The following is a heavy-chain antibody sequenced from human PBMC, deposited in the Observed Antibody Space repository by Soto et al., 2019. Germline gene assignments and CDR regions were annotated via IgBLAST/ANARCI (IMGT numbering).Heavy chain of an antibody. CDR2: IYPGDSDT. Sequence: GESLKISCKGSGYSFNSHWIGWVRQMPGKGLEWMGIIYPGDSDTRYSPSFQGQVTISADKSTNTAYLEWSSLKSSDTAVYYCYERSSLEPRPSGYWGQGTLVTVSS. CDR3: YERSSLEPRPSGY. D-gene: IGHD6-6*01. CDR1: GYSFNSHW. J-gene: IGHJ4*02. V-gene: IGHV5-51*01.